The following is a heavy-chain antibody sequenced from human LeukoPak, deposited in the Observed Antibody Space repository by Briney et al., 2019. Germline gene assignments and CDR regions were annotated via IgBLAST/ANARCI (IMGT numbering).Heavy chain of an antibody. J-gene: IGHJ6*02. Sequence: ASVKVSCKASGYTFTGYYMHWVRQAPGQGLEWMGCINPNSGGTNYAQKFQGRVTMTRDTSISTAYMELSRLRSDDTAVYYCARGGPGVVRYYYYGMDVWGQGTTVTVSS. CDR2: INPNSGGT. CDR1: GYTFTGYY. D-gene: IGHD3-3*01. V-gene: IGHV1-2*02. CDR3: ARGGPGVVRYYYYGMDV.